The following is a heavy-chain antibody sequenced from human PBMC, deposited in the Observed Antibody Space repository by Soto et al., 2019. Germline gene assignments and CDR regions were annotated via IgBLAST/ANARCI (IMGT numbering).Heavy chain of an antibody. J-gene: IGHJ4*02. CDR1: GFTFISYG. D-gene: IGHD3-16*01. CDR2: IWYDGSNK. V-gene: IGHV3-33*01. CDR3: ARGGRRRDLFDY. Sequence: QVQLVESGGGVVQPGRSLRLSCAASGFTFISYGMPWVRQAPGKGLGWVAVIWYDGSNKYYADSVKGRFTISRDNSKNTLYLQMNSLRAEDTAVYYCARGGRRRDLFDYWGQGTLVTVSS.